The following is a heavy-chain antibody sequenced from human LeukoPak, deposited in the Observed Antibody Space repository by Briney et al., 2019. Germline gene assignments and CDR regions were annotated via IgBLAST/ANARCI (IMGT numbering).Heavy chain of an antibody. CDR1: GYTFTSYG. Sequence: ASVKVSCKASGYTFTSYGISWVRQAPGQGLEWMGWISAYNGNTNYAQKLQGRVTMTTDTSTSTAYMELRSLRSDDTAVYYCAGGDSSDPYYYYGMDVWGQGTTVTVSS. D-gene: IGHD3-22*01. CDR3: AGGDSSDPYYYYGMDV. V-gene: IGHV1-18*01. CDR2: ISAYNGNT. J-gene: IGHJ6*02.